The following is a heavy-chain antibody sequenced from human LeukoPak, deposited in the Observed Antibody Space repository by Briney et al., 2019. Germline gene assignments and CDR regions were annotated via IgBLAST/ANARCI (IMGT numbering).Heavy chain of an antibody. CDR3: ASDSGSDYSNYFVY. Sequence: SETLSLTCTVSGGSISSGGYYWSWIRQHPGKGLEWIGYIYYSGSTNYNPSLKSRVTISVDTSKNQFSLKLSSVTAADTAVYYCASDSGSDYSNYFVYWGQGTLVTVSS. CDR2: IYYSGST. D-gene: IGHD4-11*01. V-gene: IGHV4-61*08. CDR1: GGSISSGGYY. J-gene: IGHJ4*02.